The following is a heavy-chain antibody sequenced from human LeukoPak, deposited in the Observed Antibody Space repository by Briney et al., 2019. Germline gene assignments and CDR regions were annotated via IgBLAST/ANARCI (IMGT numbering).Heavy chain of an antibody. D-gene: IGHD3-22*01. V-gene: IGHV3-48*03. CDR3: AREFGKDYYDVASHYYSRNWFDP. J-gene: IGHJ5*02. Sequence: GSLRLSCPASGFTFSSYEMNWVRQAPGKGLEWVSYISSSGSTIYYADSVKGRFTISRDNAKNSLYLQLNSLRAEDTAVYYCAREFGKDYYDVASHYYSRNWFDPWGQGTLVTVSS. CDR2: ISSSGSTI. CDR1: GFTFSSYE.